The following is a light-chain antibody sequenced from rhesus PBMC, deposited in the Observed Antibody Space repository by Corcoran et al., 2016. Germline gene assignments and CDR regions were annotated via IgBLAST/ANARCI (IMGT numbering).Light chain of an antibody. CDR2: EVS. V-gene: IGKV2-78*01. CDR1: QSLLRSNGYTY. J-gene: IGKJ3*01. CDR3: ERTLQAPFT. Sequence: DIVMTQTPLSLPITPGEPASISCRSSQSLLRSNGYTYWHWYLQKPGQSPQLLNYEVSNRASGGPDRFSGSGSGTDVTLKVSRVEAEYIGIYYCERTLQAPFTFGPGAKLDVE.